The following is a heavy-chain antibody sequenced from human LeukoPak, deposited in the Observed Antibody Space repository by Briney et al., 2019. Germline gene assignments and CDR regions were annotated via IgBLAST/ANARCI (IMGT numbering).Heavy chain of an antibody. Sequence: GGSLRLSCAASGFTVRSYYMAWVRQAPGKGLEWVPVVYSGGDTYYADSVKGRFTISRDNSKNMIYLEMSSLKAEDTAVYYCAKERNLEIAVAGTIFDYWGQGTLVTVSS. V-gene: IGHV3-66*01. J-gene: IGHJ4*02. CDR1: GFTVRSYY. CDR3: AKERNLEIAVAGTIFDY. D-gene: IGHD6-19*01. CDR2: VYSGGDT.